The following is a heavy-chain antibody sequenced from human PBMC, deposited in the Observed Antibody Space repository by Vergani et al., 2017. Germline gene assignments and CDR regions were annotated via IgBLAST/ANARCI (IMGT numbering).Heavy chain of an antibody. CDR3: ARAGMISVTGYYMGSWFDP. CDR2: IIPIFGTV. CDR1: GGTSSSYA. D-gene: IGHD3-9*01. V-gene: IGHV1-69*13. J-gene: IGHJ5*02. Sequence: QVQLVQSGAEVKKPGSSVKVSCKASGGTSSSYAISWVQQAPGQGLEGMGRIIPIFGTVNYAQKFQGGVTITADESTSTAYMELSSLRSEDTAVYYCARAGMISVTGYYMGSWFDPWGQGTLVTVSA.